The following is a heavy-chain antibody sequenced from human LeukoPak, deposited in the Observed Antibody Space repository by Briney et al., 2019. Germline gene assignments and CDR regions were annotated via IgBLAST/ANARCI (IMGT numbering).Heavy chain of an antibody. D-gene: IGHD2-15*01. J-gene: IGHJ4*02. Sequence: GGSLRLSCAASGFTLSSYAMSWVRQAPGKGLEWVSAISGSGGSTYYAHSVTGRFTISRDNSKNTLCLQMNSLRVDDTAVYYCAKGGSYCSGGSCPYDYWGQGTLVTVSS. V-gene: IGHV3-23*01. CDR3: AKGGSYCSGGSCPYDY. CDR1: GFTLSSYA. CDR2: ISGSGGST.